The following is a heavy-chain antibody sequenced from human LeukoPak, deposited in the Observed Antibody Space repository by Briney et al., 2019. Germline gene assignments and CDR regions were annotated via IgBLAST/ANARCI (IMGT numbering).Heavy chain of an antibody. CDR3: ARERASCGGDCSDY. D-gene: IGHD2-21*02. J-gene: IGHJ4*02. V-gene: IGHV3-48*03. CDR2: ISTSDTSI. Sequence: PGGSLRLSCAASGFTFSSYEMNWVRQAPGEGLEWVSYISTSDTSIYYADSVKGRFTISRDNAKNSLYLQMNSLRAEDTAVYYCARERASCGGDCSDYWGQGTLVTVSS. CDR1: GFTFSSYE.